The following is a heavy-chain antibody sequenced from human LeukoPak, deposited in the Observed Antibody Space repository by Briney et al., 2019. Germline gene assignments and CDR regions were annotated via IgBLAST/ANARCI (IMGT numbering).Heavy chain of an antibody. J-gene: IGHJ4*02. CDR2: ITSGSSTI. CDR3: ARGPTHYDHVWGSYRSYYFDY. D-gene: IGHD3-16*02. CDR1: GFTFSTYT. V-gene: IGHV3-48*01. Sequence: PGGSLRLSCAASGFTFSTYTMNWVRQAPGKGLEWVSYITSGSSTIHYADSVKGRFTISRDNAKSSLYLQMNSLRAEDTAVYYCARGPTHYDHVWGSYRSYYFDYWGQGALVTVSS.